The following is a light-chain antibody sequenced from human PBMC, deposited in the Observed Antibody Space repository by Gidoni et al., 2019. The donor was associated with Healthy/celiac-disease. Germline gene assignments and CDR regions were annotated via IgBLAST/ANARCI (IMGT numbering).Light chain of an antibody. CDR2: DVS. V-gene: IGLV2-11*01. CDR1: SSDVGGYNY. CDR3: CSYAGSYTWV. Sequence: QSALTQPRSVAGSPGRSVTISCTGPSSDVGGYNYVSWYQQHPGKAPKLMIYDVSKRPSGVPDRFSGSKSGNTASLTISGLQAEDEADYYCCSYAGSYTWVFGGGTKLTVL. J-gene: IGLJ3*02.